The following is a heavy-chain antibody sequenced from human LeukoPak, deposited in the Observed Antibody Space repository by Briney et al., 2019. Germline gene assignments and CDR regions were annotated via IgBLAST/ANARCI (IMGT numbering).Heavy chain of an antibody. CDR3: AGGRLSLFDY. CDR1: DGSICSSNW. J-gene: IGHJ4*02. CDR2: INYSGRT. V-gene: IGHV4-4*02. Sequence: SGTLSLTCGVSDGSICSSNWWNWVRQPPGKGLEWIGEINYSGRTNYNPSLKSRVIISVDKSKNQVSLKLSSVTAADTAVYYCAGGRLSLFDYWGQGSLVTVSS. D-gene: IGHD3-16*01.